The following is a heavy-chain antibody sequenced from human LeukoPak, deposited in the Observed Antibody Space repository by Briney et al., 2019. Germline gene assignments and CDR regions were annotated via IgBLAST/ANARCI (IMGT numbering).Heavy chain of an antibody. CDR2: IKQDGTEK. V-gene: IGHV3-7*01. Sequence: PGGSLRLSCAAAGFNFSSYWMTWVRQAPGKGLEWVANIKQDGTEKYYVDSVKGRFTISRDNAKNSLYLQMNSLRAEDTAVYYCARDWGVPRYWGQGTLVTVSS. CDR1: GFNFSSYW. D-gene: IGHD3-16*01. CDR3: ARDWGVPRY. J-gene: IGHJ4*02.